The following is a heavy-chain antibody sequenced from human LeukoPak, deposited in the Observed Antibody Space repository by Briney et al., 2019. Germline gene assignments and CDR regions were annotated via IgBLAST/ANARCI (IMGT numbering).Heavy chain of an antibody. CDR1: GFTFSSSG. J-gene: IGHJ4*02. CDR3: AKDKFQLYQTIH. Sequence: PGGSLRLSCAASGFTFSSSGMSWVRQAPGKGLEWVSAISDSGAGTYYADSVKGRFTISRDNSKNTLYLQMNSLRAEDTAVYYCAKDKFQLYQTIHWGQGTLVTVSS. V-gene: IGHV3-23*01. D-gene: IGHD2-2*01. CDR2: ISDSGAGT.